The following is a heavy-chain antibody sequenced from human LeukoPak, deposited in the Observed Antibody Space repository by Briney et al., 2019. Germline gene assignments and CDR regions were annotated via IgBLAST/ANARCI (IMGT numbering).Heavy chain of an antibody. V-gene: IGHV4-59*07. CDR3: ARGIRYCSSTSCYRRFNWFDA. CDR2: IYYSGST. J-gene: IGHJ5*02. D-gene: IGHD2-2*02. CDR1: GGSISSYY. Sequence: SDTLSLTCTVSGGSISSYYWSWTQQPPGKGLEWIGYIYYSGSTNYNPSLKSRVTISVDTSKNQFSLKLSSVTAADTAVYYCARGIRYCSSTSCYRRFNWFDAWGKGAMVTV.